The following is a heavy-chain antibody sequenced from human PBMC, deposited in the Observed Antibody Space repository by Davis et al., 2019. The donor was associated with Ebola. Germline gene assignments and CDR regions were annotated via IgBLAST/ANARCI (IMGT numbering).Heavy chain of an antibody. D-gene: IGHD1-1*01. CDR1: GFTFSSYG. Sequence: GESLKISCAASGFTFSSYGMHWVRQAPGKGLEWVAVIWYDGSNKYYADSVKGRFTISRDNSKNTLYLQMNSLRAEDTAVYYCARGLTTFNYYYYGMDVWGQGTLVTVSS. V-gene: IGHV3-33*01. CDR3: ARGLTTFNYYYYGMDV. J-gene: IGHJ6*02. CDR2: IWYDGSNK.